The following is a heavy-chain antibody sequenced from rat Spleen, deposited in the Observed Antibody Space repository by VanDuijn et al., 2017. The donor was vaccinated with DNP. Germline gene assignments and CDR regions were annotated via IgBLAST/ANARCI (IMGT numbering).Heavy chain of an antibody. CDR3: ARTYSNYGNWFPY. CDR1: GFTFSYYW. J-gene: IGHJ3*01. Sequence: EVQLVESGGGLVQPGRSMKLSCVASGFTFSYYWMAWIRQVPGKGLEWIASITGGGGTTSYPDSVKGRFTISRDNAKHTQYLQMDSLRSEDTATFYCARTYSNYGNWFPYWGQGTLVTVSS. V-gene: IGHV5-31*01. D-gene: IGHD1-2*01. CDR2: ITGGGGTT.